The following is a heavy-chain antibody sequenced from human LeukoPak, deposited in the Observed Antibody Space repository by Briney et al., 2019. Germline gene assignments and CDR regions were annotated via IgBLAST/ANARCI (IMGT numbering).Heavy chain of an antibody. CDR3: ARDHHAHIVVVPAAKVVGMDV. Sequence: GGSLRLSCAASGFTFSSYSMNWDRQAPGKGLEWVSSISSSSSYIYYADSVKGRFTISRDNAKNSLYLQVNSLRAEDTAVYYCARDHHAHIVVVPAAKVVGMDVWGQGTTVTVSS. V-gene: IGHV3-21*01. J-gene: IGHJ6*02. CDR2: ISSSSSYI. D-gene: IGHD2-2*01. CDR1: GFTFSSYS.